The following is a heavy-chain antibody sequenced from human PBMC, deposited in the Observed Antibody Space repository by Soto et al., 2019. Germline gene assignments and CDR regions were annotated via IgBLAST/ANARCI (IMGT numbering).Heavy chain of an antibody. V-gene: IGHV1-8*01. CDR1: GYTFTSYD. D-gene: IGHD5-18*01. CDR2: MNPNSGNT. J-gene: IGHJ4*02. Sequence: GASVKVSCKASGYTFTSYDINWVRQATGQGLEWMGWMNPNSGNTGYAQKFQGRVTMTRNTSISTAYMELSSLGSEDTAVYYCARGVNSYGYAFDYWGQGTLVTVSS. CDR3: ARGVNSYGYAFDY.